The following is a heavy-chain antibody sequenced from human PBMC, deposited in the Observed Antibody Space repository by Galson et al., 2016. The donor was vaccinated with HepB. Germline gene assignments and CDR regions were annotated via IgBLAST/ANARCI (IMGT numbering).Heavy chain of an antibody. D-gene: IGHD3-10*01. V-gene: IGHV3-23*01. CDR2: IDDGGART. J-gene: IGHJ4*02. CDR1: GFNFRTYA. CDR3: AKEKGLGWFGGGSDS. Sequence: SLRLSCAASGFNFRTYAMTWVRQAPRKGLEWVSAIDDGGARTSYADSVKGRFTISRDNSRNFLYLQMNSLRAEDTAVYYCAKEKGLGWFGGGSDSWGQGAQVTVSS.